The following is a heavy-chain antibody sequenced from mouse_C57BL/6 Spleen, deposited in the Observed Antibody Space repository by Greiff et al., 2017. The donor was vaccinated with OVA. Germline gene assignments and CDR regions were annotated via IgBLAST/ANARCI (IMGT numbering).Heavy chain of an antibody. V-gene: IGHV1-80*01. J-gene: IGHJ2*01. CDR1: GYAFSSSW. CDR2: IYPGDGDT. Sequence: VQLQQSGAELVKPGASVKISCKASGYAFSSSWMNWVKQRPGKGLEWIGQIYPGDGDTNYNGKFKGKATLTADKSSSTAYMQLSSLTSEDSAVYFCARYDPYYFDYWGQGTTLTVSS. D-gene: IGHD2-12*01. CDR3: ARYDPYYFDY.